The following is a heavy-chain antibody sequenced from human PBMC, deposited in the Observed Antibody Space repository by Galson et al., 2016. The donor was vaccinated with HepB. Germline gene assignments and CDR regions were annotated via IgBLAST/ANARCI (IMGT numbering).Heavy chain of an antibody. D-gene: IGHD5-18*01. Sequence: STQFHADSLKGRFTISRDNSKNTLYLQMNSLRSDDTAIYFCATRYSYGYAGFQQWGQGVLVTVSS. CDR2: STQ. V-gene: IGHV3-30*02. CDR3: ATRYSYGYAGFQQ. J-gene: IGHJ4*02.